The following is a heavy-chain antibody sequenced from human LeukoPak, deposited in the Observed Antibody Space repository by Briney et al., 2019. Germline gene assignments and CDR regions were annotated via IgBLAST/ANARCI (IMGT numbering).Heavy chain of an antibody. CDR2: ISSDGSDK. Sequence: GGSLRLSCAASGFDFSQYYMNWIRQAPGKGLEWVAVISSDGSDKYYADSVKGRFTISRDDSKNTLYLQMNSLRTEDTAVYYCARRWYFDYWGQGTLVTVSS. V-gene: IGHV3-30*03. CDR3: ARRWYFDY. D-gene: IGHD6-13*01. CDR1: GFDFSQYY. J-gene: IGHJ4*02.